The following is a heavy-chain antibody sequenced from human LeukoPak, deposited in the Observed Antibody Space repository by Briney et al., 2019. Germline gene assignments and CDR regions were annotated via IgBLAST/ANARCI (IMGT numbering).Heavy chain of an antibody. Sequence: GGSLRLSCAASGFTFSTYSVSWVRQAPGKGLEWVSSISSSSSYIYYADSVKGRFTISRDNAKNSLYLQMNSLRAEDTAVYYCARDRYGWYYFDYWGQGTLVTVSS. D-gene: IGHD2-8*02. CDR3: ARDRYGWYYFDY. V-gene: IGHV3-21*01. CDR1: GFTFSTYS. J-gene: IGHJ4*02. CDR2: ISSSSSYI.